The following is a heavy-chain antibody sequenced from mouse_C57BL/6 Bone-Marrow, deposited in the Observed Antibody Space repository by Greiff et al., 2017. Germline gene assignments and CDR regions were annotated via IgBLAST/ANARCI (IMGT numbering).Heavy chain of an antibody. V-gene: IGHV1-76*01. CDR3: ARHGSSYGDY. CDR1: GYTFTDYY. Sequence: LVESGAELVRPGASVKLSCKASGYTFTDYYINWVKQRPGQGLEWIARIYPGSGNTYYNEKFKGKATLTAEKSSSTAYMQLSSLTSEDSAVYFCARHGSSYGDYWGQGTTLTVSS. D-gene: IGHD1-1*01. J-gene: IGHJ2*01. CDR2: IYPGSGNT.